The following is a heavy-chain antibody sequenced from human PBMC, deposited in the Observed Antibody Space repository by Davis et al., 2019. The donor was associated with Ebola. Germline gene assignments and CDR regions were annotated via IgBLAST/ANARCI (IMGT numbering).Heavy chain of an antibody. CDR1: GGSFSGYY. CDR2: INHVGYT. J-gene: IGHJ6*02. CDR3: ARVTRYCSDSTCYYYYGMDV. D-gene: IGHD2-21*01. Sequence: SETLSLTCAVYGGSFSGYYWRWIRQPPNKGLEWIGEINHVGYTNYNPSLESRVTLSVDSSKRQVSLRLTSVTAADTAIYYCARVTRYCSDSTCYYYYGMDVWGQGTTVTVSS. V-gene: IGHV4-34*01.